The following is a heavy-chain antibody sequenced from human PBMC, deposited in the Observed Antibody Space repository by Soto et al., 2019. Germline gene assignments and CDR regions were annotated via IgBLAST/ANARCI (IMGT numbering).Heavy chain of an antibody. Sequence: EVQLLESGGGLVQPGGSLRLSCAASGFTFSSDAMSWVRQVPGKGLEWVAVISGSGGSSYYAESVKGRFTISRDNSKNTLYLQMNSLRAEDTAVYYCAKGRGMRFLEWLLYVYWGQGTLVTVSS. CDR3: AKGRGMRFLEWLLYVY. V-gene: IGHV3-23*01. D-gene: IGHD3-3*01. J-gene: IGHJ4*02. CDR1: GFTFSSDA. CDR2: ISGSGGSS.